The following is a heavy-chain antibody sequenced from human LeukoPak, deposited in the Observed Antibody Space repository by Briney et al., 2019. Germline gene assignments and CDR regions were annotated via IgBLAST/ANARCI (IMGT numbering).Heavy chain of an antibody. CDR3: ARSPTVNWGPLDY. D-gene: IGHD7-27*01. CDR2: IYYSGST. Sequence: SETLSLTCTVSGGSISSGDYYWSWIRQPPGKGLEWIGYIYYSGSTYYNPSLKSRVTISVDTSKNQFSLKLSSVTAADTAVYYCARSPTVNWGPLDYWGQGTLVTVSS. CDR1: GGSISSGDYY. V-gene: IGHV4-30-4*02. J-gene: IGHJ4*02.